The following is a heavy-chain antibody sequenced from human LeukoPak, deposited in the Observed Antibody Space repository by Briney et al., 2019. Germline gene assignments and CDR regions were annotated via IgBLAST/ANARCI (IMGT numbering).Heavy chain of an antibody. J-gene: IGHJ4*02. CDR1: GFTFSRYS. CDR3: ARDLDGGRGKDY. V-gene: IGHV3-48*02. Sequence: GGSLRLSCAASGFTFSRYSMNWVRQAPGEGLEWVSYITSSSTIYYADSVKGRFTISRDNAQNSLYLQMNSLRDEDTAVYYCARDLDGGRGKDYWGQGTLVTVSS. D-gene: IGHD4-23*01. CDR2: ITSSSTI.